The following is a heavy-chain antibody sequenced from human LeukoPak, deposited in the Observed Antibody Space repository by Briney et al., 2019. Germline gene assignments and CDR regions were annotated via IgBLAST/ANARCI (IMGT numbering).Heavy chain of an antibody. CDR1: GGSISSGGYY. V-gene: IGHV4-31*03. D-gene: IGHD3-22*01. CDR2: IYYSGST. Sequence: SQTLYLTCNVSGGSISSGGYYWSWIRQHPGKGLEWIGYIYYSGSTYYNPSLKSRVTISVDTSKNQFSLKLSSVTAADTAVYYCARDGGDSSGYPFDYWGQGTLVTVSS. CDR3: ARDGGDSSGYPFDY. J-gene: IGHJ4*02.